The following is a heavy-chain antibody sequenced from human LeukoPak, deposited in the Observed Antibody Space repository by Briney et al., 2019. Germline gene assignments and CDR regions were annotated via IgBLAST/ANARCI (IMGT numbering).Heavy chain of an antibody. Sequence: PGGSLRLSCAASGFTFDDYGMSWVRQAPGKGLEWVSGINWNGGSTGYADSVKGRFTISRDNAKNSLYLQMNSLRAEDTALYYCARETYCSSTSCLDYWGQGTLVTLSS. J-gene: IGHJ4*02. CDR3: ARETYCSSTSCLDY. D-gene: IGHD2-2*01. V-gene: IGHV3-20*04. CDR2: INWNGGST. CDR1: GFTFDDYG.